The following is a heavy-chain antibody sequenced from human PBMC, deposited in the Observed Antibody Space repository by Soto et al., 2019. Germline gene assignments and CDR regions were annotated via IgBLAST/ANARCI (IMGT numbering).Heavy chain of an antibody. J-gene: IGHJ5*02. V-gene: IGHV3-11*06. CDR1: GFTFSDYY. Sequence: GGSLRLSCAASGFTFSDYYMSWIRQAPGKGLEWVSYISSSSSYTNYADSVKGRFTISRDNAKNSLYLQMNSLRAEDTAVYYCARDGPSGYGRGSRNWFDPWGQGTLVTV. D-gene: IGHD5-12*01. CDR3: ARDGPSGYGRGSRNWFDP. CDR2: ISSSSSYT.